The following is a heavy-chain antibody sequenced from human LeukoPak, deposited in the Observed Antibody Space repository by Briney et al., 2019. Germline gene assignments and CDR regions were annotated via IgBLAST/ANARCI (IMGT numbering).Heavy chain of an antibody. CDR2: ISYDGSHK. CDR1: GITFSIYA. CDR3: AKDLIYYYDSTDYYFDY. D-gene: IGHD3-22*01. Sequence: GGSLRLSCAASGITFSIYAMHWVRQAPGKGLEWVAVISYDGSHKFYADSVKGRFIISRDNSKNTLYLQMNSLRAEDTAVYYCAKDLIYYYDSTDYYFDYWGQGTLVTVSS. J-gene: IGHJ4*02. V-gene: IGHV3-30*18.